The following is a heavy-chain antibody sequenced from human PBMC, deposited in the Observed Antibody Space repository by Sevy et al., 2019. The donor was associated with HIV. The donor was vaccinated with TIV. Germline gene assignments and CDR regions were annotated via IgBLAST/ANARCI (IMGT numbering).Heavy chain of an antibody. J-gene: IGHJ6*02. Sequence: GGSLRLSCAASGFTFSSYWMHWVRQAPGKGLVWVSRINRDGSSTSYADSVKGRFTISRDNAKNTLYLQMNSLRAEDTAVYYCAKSDDSSGNYYYYGMDVWGQGTTVTVSS. V-gene: IGHV3-74*01. CDR3: AKSDDSSGNYYYYGMDV. CDR2: INRDGSST. D-gene: IGHD3-22*01. CDR1: GFTFSSYW.